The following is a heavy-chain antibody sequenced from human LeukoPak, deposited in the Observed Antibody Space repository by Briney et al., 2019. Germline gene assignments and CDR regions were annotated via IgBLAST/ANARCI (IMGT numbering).Heavy chain of an antibody. Sequence: ASVKVSCKASGGTFSSYAISWVRQATGQGIEWMGWMNPNSGNRGYAQKFQGRVTITRNTSISTAYMELSSLRSEDTAVYYCARAIAVAGTGYNWFDPWGQGTLVTVSS. D-gene: IGHD6-19*01. CDR2: MNPNSGNR. CDR3: ARAIAVAGTGYNWFDP. V-gene: IGHV1-8*03. J-gene: IGHJ5*02. CDR1: GGTFSSYA.